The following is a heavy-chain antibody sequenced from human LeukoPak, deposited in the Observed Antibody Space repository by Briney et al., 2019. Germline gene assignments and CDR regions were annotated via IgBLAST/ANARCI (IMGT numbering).Heavy chain of an antibody. CDR3: ARERSWGVLDY. CDR1: GGSISSGSYY. CDR2: IYPSGNT. J-gene: IGHJ4*02. V-gene: IGHV4-61*02. Sequence: TPSQTLSLTCTVSGGSISSGSYYWSWIRQPAGKGLEWIGRIYPSGNTKYNPSLKSRVTISVDTSKNQFSLKLRSVTAADTAVYYCARERSWGVLDYWGQGTLVTVSS. D-gene: IGHD7-27*01.